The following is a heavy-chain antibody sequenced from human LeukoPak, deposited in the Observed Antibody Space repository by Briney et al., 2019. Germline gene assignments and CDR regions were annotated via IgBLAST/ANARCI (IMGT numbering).Heavy chain of an antibody. D-gene: IGHD2-15*01. CDR3: MGGAGWLVDY. Sequence: PGGSLRLSCAASGFTFSNYWMNWVRQAPGRGLEWVAIIKQDGSEKLYVDSVEGRFTISRDNAKNSLYLQMNSLRVEDTAVYYSMGGAGWLVDYWGQGTLVTVSS. V-gene: IGHV3-7*01. CDR2: IKQDGSEK. J-gene: IGHJ4*02. CDR1: GFTFSNYW.